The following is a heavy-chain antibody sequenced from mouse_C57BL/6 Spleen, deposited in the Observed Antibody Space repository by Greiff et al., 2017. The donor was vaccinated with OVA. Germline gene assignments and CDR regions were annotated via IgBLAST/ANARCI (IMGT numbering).Heavy chain of an antibody. J-gene: IGHJ2*01. CDR1: GYTFTGYW. V-gene: IGHV1-9*01. D-gene: IGHD1-1*01. Sequence: QVQLQQSGAELMKPGASVKLSCKATGYTFTGYWIEWVKQRPGHGLEWIGEILPGSGSTTSNEKFKGKATFTADTSSNTSYMQLSSLTTEDSAIYYCARRDYYYGSSDYWGQGTTLTVSS. CDR3: ARRDYYYGSSDY. CDR2: ILPGSGST.